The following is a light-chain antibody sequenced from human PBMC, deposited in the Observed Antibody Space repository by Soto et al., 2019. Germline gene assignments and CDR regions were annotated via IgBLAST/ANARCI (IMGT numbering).Light chain of an antibody. V-gene: IGKV3-20*01. J-gene: IGKJ5*01. CDR3: QFYDRPPT. Sequence: EIVLTQSPGTLSVSSGERATVSCRASQSITSGHLAWYQQRPGQAPRLLIYGVSSRATGTPDRFSGSGSGTDFTLTISRLEPEDFAVYSCQFYDRPPTFGQGTRLEIK. CDR2: GVS. CDR1: QSITSGH.